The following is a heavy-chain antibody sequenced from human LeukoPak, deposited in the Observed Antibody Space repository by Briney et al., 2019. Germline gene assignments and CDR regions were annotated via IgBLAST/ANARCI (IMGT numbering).Heavy chain of an antibody. V-gene: IGHV3-7*01. Sequence: GGSLRLSCAASGFTISSYWMSWVRQAPGKGLEWVANIKQDGSEKYYVDSVKGRFTISRDNAKNSLYLQMNSLRAEDTAVYFCAREGYHSSGFDYYYYGMDVWGQGTTVTVSS. D-gene: IGHD6-19*01. CDR3: AREGYHSSGFDYYYYGMDV. J-gene: IGHJ6*02. CDR1: GFTISSYW. CDR2: IKQDGSEK.